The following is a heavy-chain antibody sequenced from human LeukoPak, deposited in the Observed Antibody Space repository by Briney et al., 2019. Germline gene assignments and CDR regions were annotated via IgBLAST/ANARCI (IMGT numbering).Heavy chain of an antibody. Sequence: PSETLSLTCAVYGWSFSGYYRSWVRQPPGKGLEWVGEINHSGSTKYNPSLKNRVTISVGTSKKQLSLKQSAVTTADTAYDCYARGWGAAIAGFAYWGQGTLVTVSS. D-gene: IGHD3-16*02. CDR1: GWSFSGYY. CDR2: INHSGST. J-gene: IGHJ4*02. CDR3: ARGWGAAIAGFAY. V-gene: IGHV4-34*01.